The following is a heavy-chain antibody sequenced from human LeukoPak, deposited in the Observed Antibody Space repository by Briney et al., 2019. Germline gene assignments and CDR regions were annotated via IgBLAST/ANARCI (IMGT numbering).Heavy chain of an antibody. V-gene: IGHV3-74*01. CDR3: AGGAAARHLPAEYFQH. J-gene: IGHJ1*01. D-gene: IGHD6-6*01. CDR1: GFTFSSYW. Sequence: QPGGSLRLSCAASGFTFSSYWMHWVRQAPGKGLVWVSRINSDGSSTTYADSVKGRFTISRDNAKNTLYLQMNSLRAEDTAVYYCAGGAAARHLPAEYFQHWGQGTLVTVSS. CDR2: INSDGSST.